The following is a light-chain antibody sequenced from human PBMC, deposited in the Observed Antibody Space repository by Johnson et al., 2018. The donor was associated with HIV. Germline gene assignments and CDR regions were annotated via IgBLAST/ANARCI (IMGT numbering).Light chain of an antibody. CDR3: GTWDSSLSARV. J-gene: IGLJ1*01. V-gene: IGLV1-51*01. CDR2: DNN. Sequence: QSVLTQPPSVSAAAGQKVTISCSGSSSNIGNNYVSWYQQFPGTAPKLLIYDNNERPSGIPDRFSGSKSGTSATLGITGLQTGDEADYYCGTWDSSLSARVFGNGTKVTVL. CDR1: SSNIGNNY.